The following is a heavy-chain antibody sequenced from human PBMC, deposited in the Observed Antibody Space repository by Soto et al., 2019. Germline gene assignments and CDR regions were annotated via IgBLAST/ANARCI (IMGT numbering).Heavy chain of an antibody. V-gene: IGHV1-18*04. CDR3: ARGDSTGSPTGWFDP. CDR2: TSNYNGDT. J-gene: IGHJ5*02. CDR1: GYTFTRYS. D-gene: IGHD6-19*01. Sequence: QVQLVQSGAEVRKPGASVQVSCKASGYTFTRYSINWVRQAPGQGLEWVGWTSNYNGDTKYAEKFQGRVTLTTDTFTTTSYMDLRSLTSDDTAMYFCARGDSTGSPTGWFDPWGQGTLVTVLS.